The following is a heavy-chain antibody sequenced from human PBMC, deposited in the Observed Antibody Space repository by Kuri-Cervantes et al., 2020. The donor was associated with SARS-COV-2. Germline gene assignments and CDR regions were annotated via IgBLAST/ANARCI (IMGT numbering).Heavy chain of an antibody. Sequence: GGSLRLSCTASGFIFSDYYMTWIRQAPGKGLEWVAVIRYDGSNKYYADSVKGRFTISRDNAKHSLYLQINSLGAEDTAVYYCARLNAFDIWGQGTMVTVSS. J-gene: IGHJ3*02. CDR3: ARLNAFDI. CDR2: IRYDGSNK. V-gene: IGHV3-33*08. CDR1: GFIFSDYY.